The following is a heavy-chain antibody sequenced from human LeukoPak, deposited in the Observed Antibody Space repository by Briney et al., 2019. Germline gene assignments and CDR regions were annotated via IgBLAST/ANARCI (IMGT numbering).Heavy chain of an antibody. CDR3: ARGDYYDSSGYYGLGDY. CDR2: IKQDGSEK. Sequence: GGSLRLSCAASGFFFSDYWMSWVRQAPGKGLEWVANIKQDGSEKYYVDSVKGRFTISRDNAKNSLYLQMNSLRAEDTAVYYCARGDYYDSSGYYGLGDYWGQGTLVTVSS. D-gene: IGHD3-22*01. V-gene: IGHV3-7*01. CDR1: GFFFSDYW. J-gene: IGHJ4*02.